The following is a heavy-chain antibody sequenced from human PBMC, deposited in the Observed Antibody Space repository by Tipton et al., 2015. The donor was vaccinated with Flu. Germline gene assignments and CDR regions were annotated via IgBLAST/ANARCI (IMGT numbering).Heavy chain of an antibody. Sequence: QLVQSGAEVKKPGASVKVSCKGSTYTFISYGISWVRQAPGQGLEWMGWINPYNGNTKYAQNLQGRVTMTTDTPTSTAYMELRSLRSDDTAVYYCARGGAWEHTDFDYWGQGTLVIVSS. D-gene: IGHD1-26*01. CDR1: TYTFISYG. CDR3: ARGGAWEHTDFDY. J-gene: IGHJ4*02. V-gene: IGHV1-18*01. CDR2: INPYNGNT.